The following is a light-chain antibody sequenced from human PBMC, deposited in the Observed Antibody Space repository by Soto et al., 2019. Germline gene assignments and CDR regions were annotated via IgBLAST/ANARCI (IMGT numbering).Light chain of an antibody. CDR2: DVS. J-gene: IGLJ3*02. Sequence: QSALTQSASVSGSPGQSITISCTGTSSDVGGYNYVSWYQQHPGTAPKLIIYDVSNRPSGVSTRFSGSKSGNTASLTISGLQAEDEADYSCSSYTSTSSWVFGGGTKLTVL. V-gene: IGLV2-14*01. CDR3: SSYTSTSSWV. CDR1: SSDVGGYNY.